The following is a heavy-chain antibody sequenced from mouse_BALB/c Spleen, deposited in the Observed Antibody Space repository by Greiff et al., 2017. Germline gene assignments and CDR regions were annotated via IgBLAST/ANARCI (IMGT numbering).Heavy chain of an antibody. CDR3: ARRGNGYYVGYFDY. D-gene: IGHD2-3*01. J-gene: IGHJ2*01. CDR1: GFAFSSYD. Sequence: EVQGVESGGGLVKPGGSLKLSCAASGFAFSSYDMSWVRQTPEKRLEWVAYISSGGGSTYYPDTVKGRFTISRDNAKNTLYLQMSSLKSEDTAMYYCARRGNGYYVGYFDYWGQGTTLTVSS. CDR2: ISSGGGST. V-gene: IGHV5-12-1*01.